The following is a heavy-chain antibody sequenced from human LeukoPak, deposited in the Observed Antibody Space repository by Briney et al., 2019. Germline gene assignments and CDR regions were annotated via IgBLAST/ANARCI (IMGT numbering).Heavy chain of an antibody. Sequence: GGSLRLSCAASGFTFSSYEMNWVRQAPGKGLEWVSYISSSGSTIYYADSVKGRFTISRDNAKNSLYLQMNSLRAEDTAVYYCAKGACSSTSCYSGGYWGQGTLVTVSS. CDR3: AKGACSSTSCYSGGY. D-gene: IGHD2-2*01. V-gene: IGHV3-48*03. CDR2: ISSSGSTI. CDR1: GFTFSSYE. J-gene: IGHJ4*02.